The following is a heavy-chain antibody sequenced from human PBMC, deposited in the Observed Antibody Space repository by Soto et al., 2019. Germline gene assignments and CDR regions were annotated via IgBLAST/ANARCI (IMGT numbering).Heavy chain of an antibody. V-gene: IGHV4-59*01. D-gene: IGHD3-9*01. Sequence: SETLSLTCTVSGGSISSYYWSWIRQPPGKGLEWIGYIYYSGSTNYNPSLKSRVTISVDTSKNQFSLRLSSVTAADTAVYYCVRDGPNQYYDILTGYYYYYYGMDVWGQGTTVTVSS. CDR1: GGSISSYY. J-gene: IGHJ6*02. CDR2: IYYSGST. CDR3: VRDGPNQYYDILTGYYYYYYGMDV.